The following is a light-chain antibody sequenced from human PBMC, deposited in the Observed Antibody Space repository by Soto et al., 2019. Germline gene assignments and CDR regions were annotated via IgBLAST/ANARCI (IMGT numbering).Light chain of an antibody. V-gene: IGKV1-5*01. CDR2: DAS. J-gene: IGKJ5*01. CDR3: QQYQTYST. CDR1: QYIGDF. Sequence: DIQITQAPSSLSASVGDRGTITCRASQYIGDFLNWYQQTPGKAPKVLIYDASSSGSGVPSRFSGSGSGTEFTLTISSLQPDDFATDFCQQYQTYSTFGPGTRLENK.